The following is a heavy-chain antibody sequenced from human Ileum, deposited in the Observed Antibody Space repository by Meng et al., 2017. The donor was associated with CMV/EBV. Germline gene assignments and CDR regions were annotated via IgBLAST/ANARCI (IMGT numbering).Heavy chain of an antibody. CDR3: VHPASGASLDFQH. D-gene: IGHD2-15*01. CDR2: IYWDDDK. V-gene: IGHV2-5*02. Sequence: LNESPPPPLKPTQTLPLPASRSGFSLCSSGVGEGWIRQPPGKSLEWLAFIYWDDDKRYSPFLKSRLTITKDTSKNQVVLTMTNMDPVDTGTYYCVHPASGASLDFQHWGQGTLVTVSS. J-gene: IGHJ1*01. CDR1: GFSLCSSGVG.